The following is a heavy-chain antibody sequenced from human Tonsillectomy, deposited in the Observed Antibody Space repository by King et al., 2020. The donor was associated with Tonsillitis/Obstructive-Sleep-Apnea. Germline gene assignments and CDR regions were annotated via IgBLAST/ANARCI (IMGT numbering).Heavy chain of an antibody. CDR2: ISYDGSNK. J-gene: IGHJ4*02. CDR1: GFTFSSYA. V-gene: IGHV3-30*04. Sequence: VQLVESGGGVVQPGRSLRLSCAASGFTFSSYAMHWVRQAPGKGLEWVALISYDGSNKYYADSVKGRFTISRDNSKNKLYLQMNSLRAEDTAVYYCARDNVDNLAGFDYWGQGTLVTVSS. CDR3: ARDNVDNLAGFDY. D-gene: IGHD1-1*01.